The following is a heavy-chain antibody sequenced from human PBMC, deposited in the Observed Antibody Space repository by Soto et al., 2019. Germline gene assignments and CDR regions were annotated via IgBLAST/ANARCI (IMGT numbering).Heavy chain of an antibody. V-gene: IGHV3-7*01. J-gene: IGHJ6*02. CDR3: ASIYGDSPLGYGMDV. D-gene: IGHD4-17*01. Sequence: XGALSLSCASSGFTFSSYWMSWVRQAPGKGLEWVANIKQDGSEKYYVDSVKGRFTISRDNAKNSLYLQMNSLRAEDTAVYYCASIYGDSPLGYGMDVWGQGTTVTVSS. CDR1: GFTFSSYW. CDR2: IKQDGSEK.